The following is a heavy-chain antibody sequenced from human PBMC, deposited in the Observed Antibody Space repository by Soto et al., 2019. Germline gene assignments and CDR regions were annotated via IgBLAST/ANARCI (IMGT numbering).Heavy chain of an antibody. CDR1: GGSISSSSYY. CDR2: IYYSGST. Sequence: SETLSLTCTVSGGSISSSSYYWGWIRQPPGKGLEWIGSIYYSGSTYYNPSLKSRVTISVDTSKNQFSLKLSSVTAADTAVYYCARPSGSYLYYFDYWGQGTLVTSPQ. V-gene: IGHV4-39*01. J-gene: IGHJ4*02. CDR3: ARPSGSYLYYFDY. D-gene: IGHD1-26*01.